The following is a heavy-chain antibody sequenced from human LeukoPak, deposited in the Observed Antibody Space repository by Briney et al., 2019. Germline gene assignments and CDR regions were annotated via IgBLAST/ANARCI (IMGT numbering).Heavy chain of an antibody. D-gene: IGHD1-26*01. J-gene: IGHJ3*02. V-gene: IGHV3-7*01. Sequence: PGGSLRLSCAASGFTFSTYWMNWVRQAPGKGLEWVANIKQDGSETYYMDSVKGRFTISRDNAKNSLYLQMNSLRAEDTAVYYCARDMGGAKPWDAFDIWGQGTMVTVSS. CDR1: GFTFSTYW. CDR3: ARDMGGAKPWDAFDI. CDR2: IKQDGSET.